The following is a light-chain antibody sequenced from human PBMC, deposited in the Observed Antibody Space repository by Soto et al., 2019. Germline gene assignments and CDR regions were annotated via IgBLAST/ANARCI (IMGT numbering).Light chain of an antibody. V-gene: IGKV3D-20*02. Sequence: EIILTQSPDTLSLSPGERATLSCRASQTVSSNYLAWCQQRPGQAPRLLIYDASNRATGIPARFSGSGSGTDFTLTISSLEPEDFAVYYCQQRSNWPINFGQGTRLEIK. CDR2: DAS. CDR1: QTVSSNY. CDR3: QQRSNWPIN. J-gene: IGKJ5*01.